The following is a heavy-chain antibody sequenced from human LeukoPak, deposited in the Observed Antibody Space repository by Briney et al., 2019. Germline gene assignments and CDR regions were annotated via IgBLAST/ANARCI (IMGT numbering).Heavy chain of an antibody. J-gene: IGHJ4*02. CDR2: IYSGGST. V-gene: IGHV3-53*01. D-gene: IGHD2-2*01. CDR1: GFTVSSNY. CDR3: AKVRSRYCSSTSCYYFDY. Sequence: GGSLRLSCAASGFTVSSNYMSWVRQAPGKGLEWVSVIYSGGSTYYADSVKGRFTISRDNSKNTLYLQMNSLRAEDTAVYYCAKVRSRYCSSTSCYYFDYWGQGTLVTVSS.